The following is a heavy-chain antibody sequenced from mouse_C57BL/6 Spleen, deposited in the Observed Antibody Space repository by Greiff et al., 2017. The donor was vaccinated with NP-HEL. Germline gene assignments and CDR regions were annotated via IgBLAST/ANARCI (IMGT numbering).Heavy chain of an antibody. CDR1: GFTFTDDS. D-gene: IGHD1-1*01. V-gene: IGHV14-4*01. CDR2: IDPENGDP. J-gene: IGHJ2*01. Sequence: VQLKESGAELVRPGASVKLSCTASGFTFTDDSLPWVQQRPAQGLAWLGWIDPENGDPDYASKFQGKATITADTSSTTAYLQLSSLTSEDTDVYYCTLLLRYDYWGQGTTLTVSS. CDR3: TLLLRYDY.